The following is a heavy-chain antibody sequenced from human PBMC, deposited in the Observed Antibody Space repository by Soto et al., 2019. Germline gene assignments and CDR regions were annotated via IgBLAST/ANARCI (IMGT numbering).Heavy chain of an antibody. CDR1: GGSISSSHW. D-gene: IGHD3-9*01. Sequence: QVQLQESGPGLVKPSGTLSLTCAVSGGSISSSHWWTWVRQSPGKGLEYIGEISHSGTSNSNPSLKSRVPLSVDQSKNHFSLTLTSVTAADTAVYYCARVVLTISRGAFDAWGQGTLVIVSS. J-gene: IGHJ3*01. CDR2: ISHSGTS. V-gene: IGHV4-4*02. CDR3: ARVVLTISRGAFDA.